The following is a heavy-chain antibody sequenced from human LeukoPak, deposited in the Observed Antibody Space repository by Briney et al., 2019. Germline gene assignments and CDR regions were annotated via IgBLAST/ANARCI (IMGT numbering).Heavy chain of an antibody. Sequence: ASVKVSCKASGYTFDTYVISWVRQAPGQGLEWMGGISGYNGDTNYAQKFQGRVTMTEDTSTDTAYMELSSLRSEDTAVYYCATRVGEYYDFWSGYWIFDYWGQGTLVTVSS. CDR3: ATRVGEYYDFWSGYWIFDY. J-gene: IGHJ4*02. CDR2: ISGYNGDT. D-gene: IGHD3-3*01. CDR1: GYTFDTYV. V-gene: IGHV1-18*01.